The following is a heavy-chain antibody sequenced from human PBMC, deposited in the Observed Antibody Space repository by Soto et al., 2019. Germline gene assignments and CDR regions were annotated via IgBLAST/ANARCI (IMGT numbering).Heavy chain of an antibody. CDR3: TRIYCTTTSCFINGMDV. Sequence: SETLSLTCAVSGYVITNGYHWVWIRQPPGKELEWIGTISHSGDTYYNPSLKSRVTISIDTAKNHLSLILSSVTAADTATYYCTRIYCTTTSCFINGMDVWGQGTTVTVSS. CDR1: GYVITNGYH. CDR2: ISHSGDT. J-gene: IGHJ6*02. D-gene: IGHD2-2*01. V-gene: IGHV4-38-2*01.